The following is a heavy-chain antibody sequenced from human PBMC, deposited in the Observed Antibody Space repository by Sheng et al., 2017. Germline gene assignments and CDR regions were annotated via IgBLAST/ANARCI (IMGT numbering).Heavy chain of an antibody. J-gene: IGHJ6*03. CDR3: TTELLWFGDDMDV. D-gene: IGHD3-10*01. CDR1: GFTFSNAW. CDR2: IKSETDGGTT. V-gene: IGHV3-15*01. Sequence: EVQLVESGGGLVKPGGSLRLSCAATGFTFSNAWMSWVRQAPGKGLEWVGRIKSETDGGTTDYAAPVKGRFSISRDDSKNTLYLQMNSLKSEDTALYYCTTELLWFGDDMDVWGKGTTVTVSS.